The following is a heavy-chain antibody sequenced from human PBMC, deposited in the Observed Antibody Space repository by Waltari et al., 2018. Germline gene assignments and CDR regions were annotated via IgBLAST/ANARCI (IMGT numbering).Heavy chain of an antibody. CDR2: IIPIFGTA. CDR1: GGTFSSYA. CDR3: ARFRDYYYYYGMDV. J-gene: IGHJ6*02. V-gene: IGHV1-69*05. Sequence: QVQLVQSGAEVKKPGSSVKVSCKASGGTFSSYAISWVRQAPGQGLEWMGGIIPIFGTANYAQKFQGRVTITTDESTSTAYMELSSLRSEDTAVYYCARFRDYYYYYGMDVWGQGTTVTVSS.